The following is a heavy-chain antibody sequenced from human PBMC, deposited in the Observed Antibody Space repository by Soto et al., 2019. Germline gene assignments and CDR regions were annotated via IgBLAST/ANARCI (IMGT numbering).Heavy chain of an antibody. CDR1: WVTSVDLG. Sequence: PGLPQRLSWAAAWVTSVDLGRHRIIQKQGKGLEWVAVISYDGSNKFYADSVKGRFTISRDNSKNTLYLQMNSLRAEDTAVYYCAVGYCSSTSCYAPRLYYYGMDVWGQGTTVTVSS. J-gene: IGHJ6*02. CDR2: ISYDGSNK. V-gene: IGHV3-30*03. D-gene: IGHD2-2*01. CDR3: AVGYCSSTSCYAPRLYYYGMDV.